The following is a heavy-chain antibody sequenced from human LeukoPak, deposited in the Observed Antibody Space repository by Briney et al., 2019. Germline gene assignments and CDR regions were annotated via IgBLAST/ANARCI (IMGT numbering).Heavy chain of an antibody. J-gene: IGHJ4*02. V-gene: IGHV1-2*02. CDR3: ARFSYDILTGYYSSVDY. CDR2: INPNSGGT. CDR1: GYTFTGYY. Sequence: ASVKVSCKASGYTFTGYYMHWVRQAPGQGLGWMGWINPNSGGTNYAQKFQGRVTMTRDTSISTAYMELSRLRSDDTAVYYCARFSYDILTGYYSSVDYWGQGTLVTVSS. D-gene: IGHD3-9*01.